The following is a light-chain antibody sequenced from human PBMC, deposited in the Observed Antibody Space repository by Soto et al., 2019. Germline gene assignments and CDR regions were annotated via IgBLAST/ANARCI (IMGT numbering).Light chain of an antibody. CDR2: DAS. Sequence: TLSLSPGERATLSCRASQSVSSYLAWYQQKPGQAPRLLIYDASNRATGIPARFSGSGSGTDFTLTISSLEPEDFAVYYCQQRRKWPPGLTFGGVINVDI. V-gene: IGKV3-11*01. CDR1: QSVSSY. CDR3: QQRRKWPPGLT. J-gene: IGKJ4*01.